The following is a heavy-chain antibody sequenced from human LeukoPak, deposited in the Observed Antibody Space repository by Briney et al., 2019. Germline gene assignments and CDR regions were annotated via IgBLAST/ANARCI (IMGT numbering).Heavy chain of an antibody. J-gene: IGHJ5*02. Sequence: SDTLSLSCTVAGGSISSYYCSWIRQPPVQGLGRLGYIYYSGNTNYNPSLKTRVTISVDTSKNQFSRKLSSVAAADTAVHYCARDVPTRSYSSSSRWFDPWGQGTLVNVSS. D-gene: IGHD6-6*01. CDR2: IYYSGNT. CDR1: GGSISSYY. CDR3: ARDVPTRSYSSSSRWFDP. V-gene: IGHV4-59*01.